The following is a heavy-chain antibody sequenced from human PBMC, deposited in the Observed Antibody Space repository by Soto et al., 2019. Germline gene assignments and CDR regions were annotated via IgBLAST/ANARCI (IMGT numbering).Heavy chain of an antibody. CDR1: GFTFSSYG. J-gene: IGHJ4*02. Sequence: QVQLVESRGGVVQPGRSLRLSCAASGFTFSSYGMHWVRQAPGKGLEWVAVIWFDGSNKYYADSVKGRFTISRDNSKNTLYLQMNSLRAEDTAIYYCARDLDVWSGYYLFDYWGQGTLVTVSS. CDR3: ARDLDVWSGYYLFDY. V-gene: IGHV3-33*01. CDR2: IWFDGSNK. D-gene: IGHD3-3*01.